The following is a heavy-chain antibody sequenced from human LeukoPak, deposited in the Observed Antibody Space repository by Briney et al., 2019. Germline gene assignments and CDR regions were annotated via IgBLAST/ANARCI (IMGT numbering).Heavy chain of an antibody. CDR1: GASLSSNY. CDR2: MYYSGST. V-gene: IGHV4-59*08. Sequence: SETLSPTCTVSGASLSSNYWSWIRQPPAKGLEWIGYMYYSGSTNYNPSLKSRVIISIDASKNQFSLKLSSVTAADTAVYYCARHPLRGAENYFDYWGQGTLVTVSS. D-gene: IGHD4-17*01. J-gene: IGHJ4*02. CDR3: ARHPLRGAENYFDY.